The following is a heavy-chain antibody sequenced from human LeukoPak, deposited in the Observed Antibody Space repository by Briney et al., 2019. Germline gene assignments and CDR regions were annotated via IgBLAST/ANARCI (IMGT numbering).Heavy chain of an antibody. Sequence: PGGSLRLSCAASGFTFSSYAMSWVRQAPGKGLEWVSAISGSGGSTYYADSVKGRFTISRDNSKNTLYLQMNSLRAEDTAVYYCARDNYLYCSGSSCSPVLDYWGQGTLVTVSS. V-gene: IGHV3-23*01. CDR2: ISGSGGST. CDR1: GFTFSSYA. J-gene: IGHJ4*02. CDR3: ARDNYLYCSGSSCSPVLDY. D-gene: IGHD2-15*01.